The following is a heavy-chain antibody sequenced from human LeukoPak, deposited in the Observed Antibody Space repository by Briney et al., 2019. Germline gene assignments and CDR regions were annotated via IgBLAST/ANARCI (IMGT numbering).Heavy chain of an antibody. CDR2: INHSGST. Sequence: SETLSLTCAVYGGSFSGYYWSWIRQPPGKGLEWIGEINHSGSTNYNPSLKSRVTISVDTSKNQFSLKLSSVTAADTAVYYCARGNTVGPPLARVWFDPWGQGTLVTVSS. J-gene: IGHJ5*02. CDR1: GGSFSGYY. CDR3: ARGNTVGPPLARVWFDP. D-gene: IGHD4-23*01. V-gene: IGHV4-34*01.